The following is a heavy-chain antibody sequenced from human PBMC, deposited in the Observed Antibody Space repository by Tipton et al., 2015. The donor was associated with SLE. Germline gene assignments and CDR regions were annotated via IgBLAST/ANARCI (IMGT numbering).Heavy chain of an antibody. J-gene: IGHJ1*01. D-gene: IGHD6-13*01. CDR1: GGSVSSGSYY. CDR2: IYYSGST. Sequence: TLSLTCTVSGGSVSSGSYYWSWIRQPPGKGLEWIGYIYYSGSTYYNPSLKSRVTISVDTSKNQFSLKLSSVTAADTAVYYCARTGYSSSWLYFQHWGQGTLVTVSS. V-gene: IGHV4-61*01. CDR3: ARTGYSSSWLYFQH.